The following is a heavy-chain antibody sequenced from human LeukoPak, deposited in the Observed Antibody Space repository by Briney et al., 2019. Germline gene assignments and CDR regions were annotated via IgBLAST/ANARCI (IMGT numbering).Heavy chain of an antibody. D-gene: IGHD5-12*01. J-gene: IGHJ4*02. CDR1: GFTLRSYD. CDR3: AKEYSGYYCDY. Sequence: PGGSLRLSCAASGFTLRSYDMSWVRQAPGKGLEWVAATCGSGVNSYYADSVRGRFTISRDNSQNTLYLQMDSLRAEDTALYYCAKEYSGYYCDYWGQGTLVTVSS. V-gene: IGHV3-23*01. CDR2: TCGSGVNS.